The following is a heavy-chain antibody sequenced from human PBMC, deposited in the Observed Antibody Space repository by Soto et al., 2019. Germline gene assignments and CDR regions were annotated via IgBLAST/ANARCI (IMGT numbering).Heavy chain of an antibody. CDR1: GFTFSSYA. CDR3: AKDFEKHTVVVVAASRVGAFDI. D-gene: IGHD2-15*01. Sequence: GGSLRLSCAASGFTFSSYAMSWVRQAPGKGREWVSAISGSGGSTYYADSVKGRFTISRDNSKNTLYLQMNSLRAEDTAVYYCAKDFEKHTVVVVAASRVGAFDIWGQGTMVTVSS. J-gene: IGHJ3*02. V-gene: IGHV3-23*01. CDR2: ISGSGGST.